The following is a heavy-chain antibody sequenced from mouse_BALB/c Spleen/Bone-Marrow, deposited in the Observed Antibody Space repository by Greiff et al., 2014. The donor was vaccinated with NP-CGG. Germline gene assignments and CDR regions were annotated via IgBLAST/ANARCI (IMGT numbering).Heavy chain of an antibody. V-gene: IGHV3-5*02. CDR3: ARGAMITTGYFDY. CDR1: GISITTGNYR. Sequence: EVQLQQSGPGLVKPSQTVSLTCTVTGISITTGNYRWSWIRQFPGNKLEWIGYIYYSGTITYNPSLTSRTTITSDTSKNQFFLEMNTLTAEDTDTNYCARGAMITTGYFDYWGQGTTLTVSS. D-gene: IGHD2-4*01. J-gene: IGHJ2*01. CDR2: IYYSGTI.